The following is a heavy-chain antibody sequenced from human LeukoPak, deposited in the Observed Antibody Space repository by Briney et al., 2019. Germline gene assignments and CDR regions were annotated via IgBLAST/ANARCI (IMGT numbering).Heavy chain of an antibody. CDR1: GDSISSTDYY. Sequence: PSQTLSLTCTVSGDSISSTDYYWSWIRQPPGNGLEWIGYIYNNGGTHYNPSLKSRVTISLDTSKSQFSLKLSSVTAADTAVYYCARVRARHSSSTICRAHFDYWGQGTLVTVSS. CDR3: ARVRARHSSSTICRAHFDY. J-gene: IGHJ4*02. V-gene: IGHV4-30-4*01. CDR2: IYNNGGT. D-gene: IGHD2-2*01.